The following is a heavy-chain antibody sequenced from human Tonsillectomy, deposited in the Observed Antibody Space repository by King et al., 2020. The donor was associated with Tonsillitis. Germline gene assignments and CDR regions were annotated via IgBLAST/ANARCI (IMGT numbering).Heavy chain of an antibody. D-gene: IGHD2-2*01. CDR1: GFTFGDYA. CDR2: IRSKASGGTT. Sequence: VQLVESGGGLVLPGRSLRLSCAASGFTFGDYAMSWFRQAPGKGLEWVGFIRSKASGGTTEYAASVEGRFTILRDDSKSIAYLQMNSLKSEDTAVYYCTKSRCYCSSTSCSPYGLDYWGQGTLVTVSS. J-gene: IGHJ4*02. CDR3: TKSRCYCSSTSCSPYGLDY. V-gene: IGHV3-49*03.